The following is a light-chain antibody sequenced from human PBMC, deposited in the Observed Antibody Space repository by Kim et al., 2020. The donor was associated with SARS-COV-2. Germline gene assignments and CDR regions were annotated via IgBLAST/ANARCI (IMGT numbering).Light chain of an antibody. CDR1: SSNIAKNS. V-gene: IGLV1-47*01. CDR3: AVWDDSLSGWV. CDR2: ANN. Sequence: GQRVTISCSGSSSNIAKNSLCWYQQLPGTAPKLLIYANNQRPSGVPDRFSASKSGTSASLATSGLRSEDEADYYCAVWDDSLSGWVFGGGTQLTVL. J-gene: IGLJ3*02.